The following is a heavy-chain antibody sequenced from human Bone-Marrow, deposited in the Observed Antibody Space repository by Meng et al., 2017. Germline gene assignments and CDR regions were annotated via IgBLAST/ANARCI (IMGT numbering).Heavy chain of an antibody. Sequence: HVRLGQSGFELRKPGASGKVSCKASGYTLTNYAINWLRQAPGQGLEWMGWIDTKTGNPTYAQGFRGRLVFSLDTSVSTTYLEISGLKADDTAVYYCTRDGYLDCSRTNCLDYWGQGTLVTVSS. J-gene: IGHJ4*02. CDR3: TRDGYLDCSRTNCLDY. D-gene: IGHD2-2*01. CDR2: IDTKTGNP. CDR1: GYTLTNYA. V-gene: IGHV7-4-1*02.